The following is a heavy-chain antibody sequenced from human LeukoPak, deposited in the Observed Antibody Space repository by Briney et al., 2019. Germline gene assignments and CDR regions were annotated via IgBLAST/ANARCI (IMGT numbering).Heavy chain of an antibody. CDR2: ISYDGSNK. D-gene: IGHD6-6*01. Sequence: PGGSPRLSCAASGFTFSSYAMHWVRQAPGKGLEWVAVISYDGSNKYYADSVKGRFTISRDNSKNTLYLQMNSLRAEDTAVYYCARPKMGIAARLFDYWGQGTLVTVSS. V-gene: IGHV3-30*04. CDR1: GFTFSSYA. J-gene: IGHJ4*02. CDR3: ARPKMGIAARLFDY.